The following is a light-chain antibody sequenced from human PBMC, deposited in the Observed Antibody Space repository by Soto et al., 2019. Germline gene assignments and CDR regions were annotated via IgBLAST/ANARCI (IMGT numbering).Light chain of an antibody. CDR2: LAS. CDR1: QAVNTR. J-gene: IGKJ1*01. Sequence: EIVLTQSPATLSSFPGDRVTLSCRASQAVNTRLAWYQHKPGQALRLLIYLASNRAAGVPARFSGSGSGTDFTLTISDVEPEDFAVYYCHQCQSWPWTFGQGTKVDIK. CDR3: HQCQSWPWT. V-gene: IGKV3-11*01.